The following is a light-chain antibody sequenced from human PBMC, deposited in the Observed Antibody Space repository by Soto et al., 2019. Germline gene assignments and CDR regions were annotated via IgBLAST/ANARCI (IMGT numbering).Light chain of an antibody. CDR3: QQYDNLPESPVT. Sequence: DIQMTQSPSSLSASVGDRVTITCQASHDISKYLNWYQQKPGKAPKLLIYDASNLETGVPSRFSESGCRTDFPFTISRIQPEDIATYYCQQYDNLPESPVTFGPGTKVDSK. CDR1: HDISKY. CDR2: DAS. J-gene: IGKJ3*01. V-gene: IGKV1-33*01.